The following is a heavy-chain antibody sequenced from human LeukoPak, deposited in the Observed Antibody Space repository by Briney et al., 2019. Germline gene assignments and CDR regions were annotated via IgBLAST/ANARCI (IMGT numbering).Heavy chain of an antibody. CDR3: ARQGSSWTPGGDFDY. J-gene: IGHJ4*02. Sequence: EASVKVSCKASGYTFIGYFMHWVRQAPGQGLEWMGIINPSGGSTSYAQKFQGRVTMTRDMSTSTVYMELSSLRSEDTAVYYCARQGSSWTPGGDFDYWGQGTLVTVSS. D-gene: IGHD6-13*01. CDR1: GYTFIGYF. V-gene: IGHV1-46*01. CDR2: INPSGGST.